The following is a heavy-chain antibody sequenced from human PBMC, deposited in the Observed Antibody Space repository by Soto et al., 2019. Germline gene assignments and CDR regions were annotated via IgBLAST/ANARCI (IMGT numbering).Heavy chain of an antibody. CDR2: IYYSGST. Sequence: SETLSLTCTVSGGSISSSSYYWGWIRQPPGKGLEWIGSIYYSGSTYYNPSLKSRVTISVDTSKNQFSLKLSSVTAADTAMYYFARSEATIPRIYYWGQGTLVPVSS. V-gene: IGHV4-39*01. CDR1: GGSISSSSYY. J-gene: IGHJ4*02. CDR3: ARSEATIPRIYY. D-gene: IGHD5-12*01.